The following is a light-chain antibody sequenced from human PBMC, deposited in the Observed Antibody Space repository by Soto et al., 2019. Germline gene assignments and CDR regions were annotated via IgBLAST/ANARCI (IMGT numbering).Light chain of an antibody. V-gene: IGLV4-60*03. J-gene: IGLJ3*02. CDR1: SGHSSYI. Sequence: QPLLTQSSSASASLGSSVKLTCTLSSGHSSYIIAWHQQQPGKAPRYLMKLEGSGNYNKGSGVPDRFSGSSSGADRYLSISNLQSEDEADYYCETWDINTRVFGGGTKLTVL. CDR2: LEGSGNY. CDR3: ETWDINTRV.